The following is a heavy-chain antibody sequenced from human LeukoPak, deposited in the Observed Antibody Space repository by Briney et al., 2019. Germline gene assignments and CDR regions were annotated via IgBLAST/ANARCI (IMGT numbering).Heavy chain of an antibody. D-gene: IGHD2-15*01. J-gene: IGHJ4*02. Sequence: GGSLRLSCAASGFTFSSYAMHWVRQAPGKGLEWVAVISYDGSNKYYADSVKGRFTISRDNAKNTLYLQVNSLRAEDTAVYYCARDPPYCSGGTCYFDYWGQGTLVTVSS. V-gene: IGHV3-30-3*01. CDR3: ARDPPYCSGGTCYFDY. CDR2: ISYDGSNK. CDR1: GFTFSSYA.